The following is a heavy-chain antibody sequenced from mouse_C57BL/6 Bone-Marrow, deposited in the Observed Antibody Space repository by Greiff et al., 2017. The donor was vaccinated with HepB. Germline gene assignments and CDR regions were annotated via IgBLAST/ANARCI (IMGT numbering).Heavy chain of an antibody. D-gene: IGHD1-1*01. Sequence: EVMLVESEGGLVQPGSSMKLSCTASGFTFSDYYMAWVRQVPEKGLEWVANINYDGSSTYYLDSLKSRFIISRDNAKNILYLQMSSLKSEDTATYYCARVLLRSSYAMDYWGQGTSVTVSS. CDR2: INYDGSST. CDR3: ARVLLRSSYAMDY. CDR1: GFTFSDYY. J-gene: IGHJ4*01. V-gene: IGHV5-16*01.